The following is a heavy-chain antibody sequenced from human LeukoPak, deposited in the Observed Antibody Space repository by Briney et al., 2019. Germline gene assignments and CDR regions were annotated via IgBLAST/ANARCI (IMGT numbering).Heavy chain of an antibody. CDR2: ISGSGGST. D-gene: IGHD6-13*01. J-gene: IGHJ5*02. V-gene: IGHV3-23*01. CDR3: AREGQYSSSWYWFDP. CDR1: GFTFSSYA. Sequence: GGSLRLSCAASGFTFSSYAMSWVRQAPGKGLEWVSAISGSGGSTYYADSVKGRFTISRDNSKNTLYLQMNSLRAEDTAVYYCAREGQYSSSWYWFDPWGQGTLVTVSS.